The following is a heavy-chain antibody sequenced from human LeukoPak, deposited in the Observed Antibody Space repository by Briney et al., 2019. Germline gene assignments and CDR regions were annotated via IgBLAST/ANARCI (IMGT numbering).Heavy chain of an antibody. J-gene: IGHJ6*02. CDR2: INHSGST. V-gene: IGHV4-34*01. CDR1: GGSFSGYY. Sequence: PSETLSLTCAVYGGSFSGYYWSWIRQPPGKGLEWIGEINHSGSTNYNPSLKSRVTISVGTSKNQFSLKLSSVTAADTAVYYCARGYPEYYYASTGYPYYYYGMDVRGQGTTVTVSS. CDR3: ARGYPEYYYASTGYPYYYYGMDV. D-gene: IGHD3-22*01.